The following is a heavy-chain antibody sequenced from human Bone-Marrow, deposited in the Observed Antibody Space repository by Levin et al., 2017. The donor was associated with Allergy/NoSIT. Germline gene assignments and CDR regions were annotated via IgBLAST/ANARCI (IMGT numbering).Heavy chain of an antibody. CDR2: IKQDGSEK. D-gene: IGHD3-16*01. CDR1: GFTFSSYW. Sequence: GGSLRLSCAASGFTFSSYWMSWVRQAPGKGLEWVANIKQDGSEKYYVDSVKGRFTISRDNAKNSLYLQMNSLRAEDTAVYYCARIDNVPFRDVWSNPRELLFHGMDVWGQGTTVTVSS. V-gene: IGHV3-7*01. J-gene: IGHJ6*02. CDR3: ARIDNVPFRDVWSNPRELLFHGMDV.